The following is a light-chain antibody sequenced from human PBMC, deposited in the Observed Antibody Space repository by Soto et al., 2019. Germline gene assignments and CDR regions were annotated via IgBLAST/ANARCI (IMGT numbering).Light chain of an antibody. CDR3: QQYGSSPQT. CDR2: GAS. CDR1: QSVSSY. Sequence: EIVLTQSPATLSLSPGERATLSCRASQSVSSYLAWYQQKPGQAPRLPIYGASSRATGIPDRFSGSGSGTDFTLTISRLEPEDFAVYYCQQYGSSPQTFGQGTKVDIK. J-gene: IGKJ1*01. V-gene: IGKV3-20*01.